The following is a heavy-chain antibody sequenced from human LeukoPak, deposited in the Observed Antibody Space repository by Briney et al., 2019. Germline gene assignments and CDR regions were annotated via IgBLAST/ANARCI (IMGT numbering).Heavy chain of an antibody. Sequence: GGSLRLSCAASGFTFRSYWMHWVRQAPGKGLVWVSRINKDGSVTDYAESVKGRFSISRDNAKNTLYLQMNSLRVEDTAIYYCVKVRGRARVGYFDYWGQGTLVTVSS. V-gene: IGHV3-74*01. CDR3: VKVRGRARVGYFDY. J-gene: IGHJ4*02. CDR2: INKDGSVT. D-gene: IGHD1-26*01. CDR1: GFTFRSYW.